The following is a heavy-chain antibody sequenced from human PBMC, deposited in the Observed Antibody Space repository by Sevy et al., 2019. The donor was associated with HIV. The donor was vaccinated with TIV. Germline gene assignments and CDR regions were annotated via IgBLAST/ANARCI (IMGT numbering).Heavy chain of an antibody. J-gene: IGHJ4*02. D-gene: IGHD4-17*01. CDR2: ISGSGFST. Sequence: GGSLRLSCAASGFALSRTGMIWVSQAPGKGLEWVSGISGSGFSTNYADSVKGRFTISRDNSKNTLYLQMNSMRGDDTAVYYCAKDPDDTYDYGEHSDYWGQGTLVTVSS. V-gene: IGHV3-23*01. CDR1: GFALSRTG. CDR3: AKDPDDTYDYGEHSDY.